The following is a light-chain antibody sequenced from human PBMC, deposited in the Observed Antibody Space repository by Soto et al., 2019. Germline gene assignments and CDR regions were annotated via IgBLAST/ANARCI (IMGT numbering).Light chain of an antibody. CDR2: DAS. CDR3: QQYYTYSRT. J-gene: IGKJ1*01. CDR1: QGISNE. V-gene: IGKV1-13*02. Sequence: AIQLTQSPSFLSASVGDRVTITCRASQGISNELGWYQQRPGKAPELLIYDASTLQSGVPSRFSGSGSGTEFTLTVSSLQPDDFATYSCQQYYTYSRTFGQGTKVDIK.